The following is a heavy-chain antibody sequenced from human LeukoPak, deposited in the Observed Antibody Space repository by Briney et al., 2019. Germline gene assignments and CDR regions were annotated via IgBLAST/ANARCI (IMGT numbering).Heavy chain of an antibody. CDR1: GYPFTTYE. J-gene: IGHJ4*02. V-gene: IGHV1-8*01. D-gene: IGHD2-2*02. CDR2: VHPNSGNT. CDR3: ARDGGYCSSTSCYTE. Sequence: GASVKVSCKTSGYPFTTYEINWVRQAAGQGLEWMGWVHPNSGNTAYAQKFQGRVTMTRDTSISTAYMELSSLRSEDTAVYYCARDGGYCSSTSCYTEWGQGTLVTVSS.